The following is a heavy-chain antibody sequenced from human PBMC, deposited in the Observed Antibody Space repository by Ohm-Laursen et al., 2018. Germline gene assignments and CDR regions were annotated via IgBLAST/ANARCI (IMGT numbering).Heavy chain of an antibody. CDR1: GFTFSSYS. J-gene: IGHJ4*02. CDR3: ARGPKDSSGHYFGRSN. Sequence: SLRLSCTASGFTFSSYSMNWVRQAPGKGLEWVSSISSSSSYIYYADSVKGRFTISRDNAKNSLYLQMNSLRAEDTAVYYCARGPKDSSGHYFGRSNWGQGTLVTVSS. D-gene: IGHD3-22*01. CDR2: ISSSSSYI. V-gene: IGHV3-21*01.